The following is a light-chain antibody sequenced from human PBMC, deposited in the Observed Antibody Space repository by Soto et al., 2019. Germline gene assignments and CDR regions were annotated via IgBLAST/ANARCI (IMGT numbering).Light chain of an antibody. Sequence: QPVLTQSPSASASLGASVKLTCTLSSGHNNYAIAWHQQQPDKGPRYLMKLNIDGSHSKGDGIPDRFSGSSSGAERHLPITSLQSADDAAYYCQTWGTAIHDVVFGGGTKVTVL. V-gene: IGLV4-69*01. CDR1: SGHNNYA. CDR3: QTWGTAIHDVV. CDR2: LNIDGSH. J-gene: IGLJ2*01.